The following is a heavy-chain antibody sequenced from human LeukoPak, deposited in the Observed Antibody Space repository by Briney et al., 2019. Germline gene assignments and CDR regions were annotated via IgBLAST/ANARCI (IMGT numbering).Heavy chain of an antibody. V-gene: IGHV3-7*01. CDR1: AFTFSNHW. CDR3: ARGRPGMGIVIDY. CDR2: VKQDGSEK. J-gene: IGHJ4*02. Sequence: GGSLSLSCAASAFTFSNHWMSWVRQAPGKGLEWVANVKQDGSEKFYVDSVKGRFTISRDNAKNSLYLQMNSLRAEDTAVYYCARGRPGMGIVIDYWGQGTLVTVS. D-gene: IGHD7-27*01.